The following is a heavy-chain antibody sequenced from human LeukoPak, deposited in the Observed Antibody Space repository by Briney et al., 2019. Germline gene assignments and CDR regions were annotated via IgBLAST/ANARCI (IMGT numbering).Heavy chain of an antibody. Sequence: TLSLTCTVSGGSISRGAYYWSWIRQHPGKGLEWIGYIHYSGSTYYNPSLKSRVTISVDTSKNQFSLNLSSVTAADTAVYYCAGAPDPNFYDRSGFDYWGQGTLITVSS. D-gene: IGHD3-22*01. CDR3: AGAPDPNFYDRSGFDY. CDR1: GGSISRGAYY. J-gene: IGHJ4*02. V-gene: IGHV4-31*03. CDR2: IHYSGST.